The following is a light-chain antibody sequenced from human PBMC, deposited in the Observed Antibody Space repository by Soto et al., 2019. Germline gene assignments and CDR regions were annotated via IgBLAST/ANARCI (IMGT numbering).Light chain of an antibody. CDR1: SSDVGKYSY. J-gene: IGLJ3*02. Sequence: QSALTQPASVSGSPGQSIAISCTGTSSDVGKYSYVSWFQQYPGNAPKLMIYEVSNRPSGVSNRFSGSKSGNTASLTISGLQGEDEADYYCSSFTTRSTWVFGGVTKLTVL. CDR2: EVS. V-gene: IGLV2-14*01. CDR3: SSFTTRSTWV.